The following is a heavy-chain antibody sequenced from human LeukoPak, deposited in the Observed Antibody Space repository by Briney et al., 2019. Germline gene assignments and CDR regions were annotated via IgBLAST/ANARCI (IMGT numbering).Heavy chain of an antibody. V-gene: IGHV4-30-2*01. CDR2: IYHSGST. D-gene: IGHD4-17*01. J-gene: IGHJ4*02. CDR1: GGSISSGGYS. Sequence: SETLSLTCAVSGGSISSGGYSWSWIWQPPGKGLEWIGYIYHSGSTYYNPSLKSRVTISVDRSKNQFSLKLSSVTAADTAVYYCARGLFYGDYGPYFDYWGQGTLVTVSS. CDR3: ARGLFYGDYGPYFDY.